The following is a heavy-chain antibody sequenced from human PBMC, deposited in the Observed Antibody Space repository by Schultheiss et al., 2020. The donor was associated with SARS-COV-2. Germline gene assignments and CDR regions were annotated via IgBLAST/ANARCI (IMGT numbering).Heavy chain of an antibody. J-gene: IGHJ6*02. Sequence: SQTLSLTCTVSGGSISSGSYYWSWIRQPAGKGLEWIGRIYTSGSTNYNPSLKSRVTISVDTSKNQFSLKLSSVTAADTAVYYCARDVQGSGWYHHYYYYGMDVWGQGTTVTVSS. CDR3: ARDVQGSGWYHHYYYYGMDV. CDR1: GGSISSGSYY. V-gene: IGHV4-61*02. D-gene: IGHD6-19*01. CDR2: IYTSGST.